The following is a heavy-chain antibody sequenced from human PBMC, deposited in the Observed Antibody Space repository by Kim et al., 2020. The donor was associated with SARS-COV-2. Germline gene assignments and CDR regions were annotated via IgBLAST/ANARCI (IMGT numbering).Heavy chain of an antibody. J-gene: IGHJ4*02. CDR1: GFTFSSYA. D-gene: IGHD6-13*01. CDR2: IYSGGSST. Sequence: GGSLRLSCAASGFTFSSYAMSWVRQAPGKGLEWVSVIYSGGSSTYYADSVKGRFTISRDNSKNTLYLQMNGPRAEETAEYYCAEDYAAGQFDYWGQGTL. V-gene: IGHV3-23*03. CDR3: AEDYAAGQFDY.